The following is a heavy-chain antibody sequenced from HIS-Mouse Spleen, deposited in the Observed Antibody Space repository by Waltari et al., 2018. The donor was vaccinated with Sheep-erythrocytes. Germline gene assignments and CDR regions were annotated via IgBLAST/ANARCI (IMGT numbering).Heavy chain of an antibody. J-gene: IGHJ3*02. CDR3: ARDRDAFDI. Sequence: AASGFTFSSSSMTWVRQAQGKGLEWVSSISSSSSYIYYADSVKGRFTISRDNAKNSLYLQMNSLRAEDTAVYYCARDRDAFDIWGQGTMVTVSS. CDR1: GFTFSSSS. V-gene: IGHV3-21*01. CDR2: ISSSSSYI.